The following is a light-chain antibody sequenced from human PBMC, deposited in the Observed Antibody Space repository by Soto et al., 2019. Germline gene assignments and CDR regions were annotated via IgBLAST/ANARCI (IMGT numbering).Light chain of an antibody. Sequence: QSVLTQPASVSGSPGQAITISCTGTSSDVGGYNYVSWYQQHPGKAPKLMIYEVSNRPSGVSNRFSGSKSGNTASLTISGLQDDDESDYYCSSYTSSSTVVFGGGTTLTV. CDR3: SSYTSSSTVV. CDR2: EVS. J-gene: IGLJ2*01. V-gene: IGLV2-14*01. CDR1: SSDVGGYNY.